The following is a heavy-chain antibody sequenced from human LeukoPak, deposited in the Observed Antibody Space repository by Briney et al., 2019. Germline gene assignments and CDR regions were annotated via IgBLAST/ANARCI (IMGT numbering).Heavy chain of an antibody. CDR2: IKSKTDGGTT. CDR1: GFTFSNAW. D-gene: IGHD4-17*01. J-gene: IGHJ5*02. CDR3: ARVPDYGDYEGWFDP. V-gene: IGHV3-15*01. Sequence: GGSLRLSCAASGFTFSNAWMSWVRQAPGKGLEWVGRIKSKTDGGTTDYAAPVKGRFTISRDDSKNTLYLQMNSLKTEDTAVYYCARVPDYGDYEGWFDPWGQGTLVTVSS.